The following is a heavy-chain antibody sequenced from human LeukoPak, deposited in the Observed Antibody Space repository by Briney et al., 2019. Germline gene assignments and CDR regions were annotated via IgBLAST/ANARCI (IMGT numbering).Heavy chain of an antibody. CDR3: ARVPPGDYDSSGYRECYFDY. CDR1: GYTFTGYY. V-gene: IGHV1-2*02. CDR2: INPNSGGT. D-gene: IGHD3-22*01. J-gene: IGHJ4*02. Sequence: ASVKVSCKASGYTFTGYYMHWVRQAPGQGLEWMGWINPNSGGTNYAQKFQGRVTMTRDTSISTAYMELSRLRSDDTAVYYCARVPPGDYDSSGYRECYFDYWGQGTLVTVSS.